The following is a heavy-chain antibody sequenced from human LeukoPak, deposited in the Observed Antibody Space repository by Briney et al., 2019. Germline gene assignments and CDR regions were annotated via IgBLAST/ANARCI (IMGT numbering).Heavy chain of an antibody. CDR2: IYPGDSDT. D-gene: IGHD3-22*01. CDR1: GYSFTSYW. J-gene: IGHJ4*02. V-gene: IGHV5-51*01. CDR3: ARHSNYYDSSGYYSQFDY. Sequence: LGESLKISCKGSGYSFTSYWIGWVRQMPGKGLEWMGIIYPGDSDTRYSPSFQGQVTISADKSISTAYLQWSSLKASDAAMYYCARHSNYYDSSGYYSQFDYWGQGTLVTVPS.